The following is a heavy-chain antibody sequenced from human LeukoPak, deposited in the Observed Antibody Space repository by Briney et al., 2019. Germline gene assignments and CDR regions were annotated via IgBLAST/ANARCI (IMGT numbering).Heavy chain of an antibody. CDR2: INHSGST. V-gene: IGHV4-34*01. CDR1: GGSLSGYY. D-gene: IGHD3-3*01. Sequence: SETLSLTCAVSGGSLSGYYWSWIRQPPGKGLEWIGEINHSGSTNYNPSLKSRVTISVDTSKNQFSLKLSSVTAADTAVYYCARKEKYYDFWSGYCFWFDPWGQGTLVTVSS. CDR3: ARKEKYYDFWSGYCFWFDP. J-gene: IGHJ5*02.